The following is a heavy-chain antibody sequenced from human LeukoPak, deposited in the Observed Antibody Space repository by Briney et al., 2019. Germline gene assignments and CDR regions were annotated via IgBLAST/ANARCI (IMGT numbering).Heavy chain of an antibody. D-gene: IGHD2-8*01. V-gene: IGHV5-51*01. CDR2: IYPDDSDT. CDR3: ARLAFCTNAVCFSNYYYSMDV. CDR1: GYIFTSYW. Sequence: GASLKISCKGSGYIFTSYWIGWVRQLPGKVLEWMGIIYPDDSDTKYSTSFQGQVTISADKSISTAYLQWSSLKASDTAMYYCARLAFCTNAVCFSNYYYSMDVWGRGTTVTVSS. J-gene: IGHJ6*03.